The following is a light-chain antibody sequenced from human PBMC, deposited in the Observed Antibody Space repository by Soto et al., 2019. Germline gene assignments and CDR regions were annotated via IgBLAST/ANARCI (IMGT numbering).Light chain of an antibody. Sequence: QSVLTQPASVSGSPGQSITISCTGTSSDVGSYNLVSWYQHHPGKAPKFIIYEDNKRPSGVSNRFSGSKSGNTASLTISGLQAEDEADYYCCAFVRSIALLFGGGTKLTVL. CDR2: EDN. CDR3: CAFVRSIALL. J-gene: IGLJ2*01. V-gene: IGLV2-23*01. CDR1: SSDVGSYNL.